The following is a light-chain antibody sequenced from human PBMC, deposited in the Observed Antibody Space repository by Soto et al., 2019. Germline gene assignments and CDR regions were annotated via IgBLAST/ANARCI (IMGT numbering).Light chain of an antibody. CDR2: DAS. J-gene: IGKJ2*01. CDR1: QAIGAY. V-gene: IGKV1-33*01. Sequence: DIQLTQSPSSLSASVGDRITITCQASQAIGAYLNWYRQKPGQPPKLLVFDASNLGTGVPSRFSGSGSATHFTFTITSLQTEDVATYYCQHYYTFPYSFGQGTKLEIQ. CDR3: QHYYTFPYS.